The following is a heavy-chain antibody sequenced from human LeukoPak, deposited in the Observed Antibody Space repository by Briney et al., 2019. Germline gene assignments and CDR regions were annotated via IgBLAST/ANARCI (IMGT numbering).Heavy chain of an antibody. CDR3: AKSVIPSSYQGTYYMDV. Sequence: TGGSLRLSCAASGFAFSSYGMHWVRQAPGEGREWVAFIRYDESKTFYGASVKGRFTISRDNSKNTVHLQMNSLRPEDAALYFCAKSVIPSSYQGTYYMDVWGKGTTVTVSS. J-gene: IGHJ6*03. V-gene: IGHV3-30*02. CDR2: IRYDESKT. CDR1: GFAFSSYG. D-gene: IGHD3-16*02.